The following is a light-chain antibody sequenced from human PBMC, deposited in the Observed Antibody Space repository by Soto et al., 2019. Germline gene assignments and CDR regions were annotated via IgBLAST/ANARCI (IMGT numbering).Light chain of an antibody. Sequence: EIVLTQSPGTLSLSPGERATLPCSASQSVSSSYLAWYQQKPGQAPRLLIYAASSRATGIPDRFSGSGSGTDFTLTISRLEPEDFAVYYCQQYGSSPQTFGQGTKVDIK. V-gene: IGKV3-20*01. CDR1: QSVSSSY. J-gene: IGKJ1*01. CDR2: AAS. CDR3: QQYGSSPQT.